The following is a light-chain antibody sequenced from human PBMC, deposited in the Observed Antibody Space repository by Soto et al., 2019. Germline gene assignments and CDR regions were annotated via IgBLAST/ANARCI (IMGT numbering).Light chain of an antibody. Sequence: EIVLTQSPATLSLSPGERATLSCRASQSVSSYLAWYQQKPGQAHRLLIYDASNRATGIQAMFSGSKSGTDFTLTISSLEPEDFAVYYCQQRSNWPPTFGGGTKVEFK. J-gene: IGKJ4*01. CDR3: QQRSNWPPT. CDR2: DAS. V-gene: IGKV3-11*01. CDR1: QSVSSY.